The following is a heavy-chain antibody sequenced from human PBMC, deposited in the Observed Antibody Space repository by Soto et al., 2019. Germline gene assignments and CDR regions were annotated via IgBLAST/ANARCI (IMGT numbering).Heavy chain of an antibody. CDR3: ARDSGTYYYGSGSYYLPFDY. J-gene: IGHJ4*02. D-gene: IGHD3-10*01. CDR2: IIPIFGTA. CDR1: GGTFSSYA. V-gene: IGHV1-69*06. Sequence: SVKVSCKASGGTFSSYAISWVRQAPGQGLEWMGGIIPIFGTANYAQKFQGRVTITADKSTSTAYMELSSLRSEDTAVYYCARDSGTYYYGSGSYYLPFDYWGQGNXVAFSS.